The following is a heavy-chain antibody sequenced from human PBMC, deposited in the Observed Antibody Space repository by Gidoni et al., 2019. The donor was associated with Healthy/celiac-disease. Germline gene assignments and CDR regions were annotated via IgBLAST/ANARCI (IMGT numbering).Heavy chain of an antibody. CDR1: GGPISSYY. CDR3: ARKSAYFWFDP. J-gene: IGHJ5*02. CDR2: IYYSGST. V-gene: IGHV4-59*01. D-gene: IGHD2-8*01. Sequence: QVQLQESGPGLVKPSETLSLTCTASGGPISSYYWSWIRQPPGKGLEWIGYIYYSGSTNYNPSLKSRVTISVDTSKNQFSLKLSSVTAADTAVYYCARKSAYFWFDPWGQGTLVTVSS.